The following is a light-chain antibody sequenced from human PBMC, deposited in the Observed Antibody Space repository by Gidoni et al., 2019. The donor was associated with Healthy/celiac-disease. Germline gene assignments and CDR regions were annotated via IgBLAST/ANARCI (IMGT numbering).Light chain of an antibody. CDR3: QQYYSYPIT. Sequence: AIRMPQSPSSLSASTGDRVTITCRASQGISSYLAWYQQKPGKATKILIYAASTLQSGVPSRFSGSGSGTDFTLTISCLQSEDFTTYYCQQYYSYPITFGGGTKVEIK. CDR2: AAS. J-gene: IGKJ4*01. V-gene: IGKV1-8*01. CDR1: QGISSY.